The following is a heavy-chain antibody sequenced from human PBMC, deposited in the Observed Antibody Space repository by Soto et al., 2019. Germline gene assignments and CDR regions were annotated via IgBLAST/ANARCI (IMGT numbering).Heavy chain of an antibody. Sequence: QVQLQESGPGLVKPSETLSLTCTVSGGSISSYYWSWIRQPPGKGLEWIGYIYYSGSTNYNPSLKSRVPISVDPSKNQFSLKLSSVTAADTAVYYCARDPTYYDFWSGYPGGGWFDPWGQGTLVTVSS. CDR2: IYYSGST. D-gene: IGHD3-3*01. V-gene: IGHV4-59*01. J-gene: IGHJ5*02. CDR3: ARDPTYYDFWSGYPGGGWFDP. CDR1: GGSISSYY.